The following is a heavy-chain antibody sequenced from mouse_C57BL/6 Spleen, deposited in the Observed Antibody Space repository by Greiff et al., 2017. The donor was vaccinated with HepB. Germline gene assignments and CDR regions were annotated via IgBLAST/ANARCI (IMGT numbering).Heavy chain of an antibody. V-gene: IGHV5-17*01. CDR1: GFTFSDYG. CDR2: ISSGSSTI. D-gene: IGHD2-4*01. Sequence: EVHLVESGGGLVKPGGSLKLSCAASGFTFSDYGMHWVRQAPEKGLEWVAYISSGSSTIYYADTVKGRFTISRDNAKNTLFLQMTSLRSEDTAMYYCARDDYDGDAMDYWGQGTSVTVSS. J-gene: IGHJ4*01. CDR3: ARDDYDGDAMDY.